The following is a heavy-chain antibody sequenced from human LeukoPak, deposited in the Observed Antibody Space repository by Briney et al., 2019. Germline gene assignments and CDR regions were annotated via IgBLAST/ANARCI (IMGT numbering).Heavy chain of an antibody. V-gene: IGHV3-48*04. J-gene: IGHJ6*03. CDR2: ISSSGSTI. D-gene: IGHD6-19*01. Sequence: PGGSLRLSCEVSGITFSNFAMNWVRQAPGKGLEWVSYISSSGSTIYYADSVKGRFTISRDNAKNSLYLQMNSLRPEDTALYYCARDGGWYKRGLDHYYYYMDVWGKGTTVTVSS. CDR3: ARDGGWYKRGLDHYYYYMDV. CDR1: GITFSNFA.